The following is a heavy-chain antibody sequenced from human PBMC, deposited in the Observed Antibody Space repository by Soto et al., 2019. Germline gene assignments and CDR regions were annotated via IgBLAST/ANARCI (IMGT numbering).Heavy chain of an antibody. CDR2: IKSKTDGGTT. V-gene: IGHV3-15*07. Sequence: EVQLVESGGGLVKPGGSLRVSCAASGFTFSNAWMFWVRQAPGKGPEWVGRIKSKTDGGTTDYNTLMKDRFTISREDSKNSLYLEMSSLDIEDTAVYYGCTGVAMVRSGGLADWGQGVLGTVSS. CDR3: CTGVAMVRSGGLAD. J-gene: IGHJ4*02. D-gene: IGHD3-10*01. CDR1: GFTFSNAW.